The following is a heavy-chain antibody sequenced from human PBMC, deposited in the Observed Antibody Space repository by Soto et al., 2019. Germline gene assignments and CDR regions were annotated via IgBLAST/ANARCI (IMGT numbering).Heavy chain of an antibody. Sequence: DVQLVESGGGLIQPGESLILSCAAFGLTISGKKYVAWVRQAPGKGLEWVSALYDVDGSFYADSVTGRFTTSSDSSKTTVYLQMNDLRPDDTAVYFCATWHEREHAFDGWGQGTTVTISS. J-gene: IGHJ3*01. CDR1: GLTISGKKY. CDR3: ATWHEREHAFDG. V-gene: IGHV3-53*01. CDR2: LYDVDGS. D-gene: IGHD1-1*01.